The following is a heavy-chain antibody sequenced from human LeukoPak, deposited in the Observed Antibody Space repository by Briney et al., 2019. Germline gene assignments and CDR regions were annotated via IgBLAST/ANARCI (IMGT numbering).Heavy chain of an antibody. V-gene: IGHV3-11*01. D-gene: IGHD6-13*01. J-gene: IGHJ4*02. CDR1: GFTFSDYY. CDR2: ISNSGSTI. Sequence: PGGSLRLSCAASGFTFSDYYMSWIRQAPGKGLEWLSDISNSGSTIYYADSVKGRFIISRDNAKNSLYLQMNSLRAEDTAVYYCARSRGQHLVVYYFDYWGQGTLVTVSS. CDR3: ARSRGQHLVVYYFDY.